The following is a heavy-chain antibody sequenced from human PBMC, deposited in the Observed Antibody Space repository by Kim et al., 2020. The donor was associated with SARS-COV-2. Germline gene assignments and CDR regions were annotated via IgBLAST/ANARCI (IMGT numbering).Heavy chain of an antibody. D-gene: IGHD3-22*01. CDR3: TRQIVADGPWVDP. V-gene: IGHV3-73*01. J-gene: IGHJ5*02. CDR2: IRSKANNYAT. Sequence: GGSLRLSCAASGFTFSGSAMHWVRQASGKGLEWVGRIRSKANNYATTNAASVRGRFIISRDDSKNTAYLQMNSLKTEDTAVYYCTRQIVADGPWVDPWGQGTLVTVSS. CDR1: GFTFSGSA.